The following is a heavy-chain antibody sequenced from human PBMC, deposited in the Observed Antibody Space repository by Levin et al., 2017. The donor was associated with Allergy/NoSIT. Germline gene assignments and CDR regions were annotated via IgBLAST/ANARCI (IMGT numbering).Heavy chain of an antibody. CDR1: GGSFSGYY. CDR2: INHSGST. Sequence: SETLSLTCAVYGGSFSGYYWSWIRQPPGKGLEWIGEINHSGSTNYNPSLKSRVTISVDTSKNQFSLKLSSVTAADTAVYYCARFRGHYYHRGNNWFDPWGQGTLVTVSS. J-gene: IGHJ5*02. V-gene: IGHV4-34*01. CDR3: ARFRGHYYHRGNNWFDP. D-gene: IGHD3-22*01.